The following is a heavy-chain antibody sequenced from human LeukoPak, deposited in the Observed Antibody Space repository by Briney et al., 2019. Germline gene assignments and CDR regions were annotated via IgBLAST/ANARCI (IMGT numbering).Heavy chain of an antibody. D-gene: IGHD6-6*01. CDR3: ARELVLFDYYYYMDV. Sequence: SETLSLTCTVSGGSISSSSYYWGWIRQPPGKGLEWIGSIYYSGSTYYNPSLKSRVTISVDTSKNQFSLKLSSVTAADTAVYYCARELVLFDYYYYMDVWGKGITVTVSS. J-gene: IGHJ6*03. CDR2: IYYSGST. V-gene: IGHV4-39*07. CDR1: GGSISSSSYY.